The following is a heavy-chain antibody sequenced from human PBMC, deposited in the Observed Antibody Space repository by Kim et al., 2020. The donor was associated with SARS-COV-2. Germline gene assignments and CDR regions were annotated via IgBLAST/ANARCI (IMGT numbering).Heavy chain of an antibody. V-gene: IGHV3-21*01. CDR3: ARVRSPAQQWLVTLPLGY. D-gene: IGHD6-19*01. Sequence: GGSLRLSCAASGFTFSSYSMNWVRQAPGKGLEWVSSISSSSSYIYYADSVKGRFTISRDNAKNSLYLQMNSLRAEDTAVYYCARVRSPAQQWLVTLPLGYWGQGTLVTVSS. CDR1: GFTFSSYS. CDR2: ISSSSSYI. J-gene: IGHJ4*02.